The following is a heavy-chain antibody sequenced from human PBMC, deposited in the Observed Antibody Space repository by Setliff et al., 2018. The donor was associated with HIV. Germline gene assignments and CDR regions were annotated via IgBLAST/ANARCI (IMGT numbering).Heavy chain of an antibody. D-gene: IGHD3-22*01. Sequence: LRLSCAASGFTFSSSAMSWVRQAPGKGLEWVSLIQSSGITYYADSVKGRFTISRDNSNNTLSLQMSSLRAEDTALYYCAKLDYYDTSGSWARKVAIDFWGRGTMVTVSS. CDR1: GFTFSSSA. V-gene: IGHV3-23*01. CDR2: IQSSGIT. J-gene: IGHJ3*01. CDR3: AKLDYYDTSGSWARKVAIDF.